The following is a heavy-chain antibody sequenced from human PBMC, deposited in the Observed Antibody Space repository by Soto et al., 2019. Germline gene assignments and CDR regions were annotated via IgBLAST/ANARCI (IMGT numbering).Heavy chain of an antibody. CDR2: IRSKAYGGTT. Sequence: GGSLKLSCTASGFTFGDYAMSWFRQAPGKGLEWVGFIRSKAYGGTTEYAASVKGRFTISRDDSKSIAYLQMNSLKTEDTAVYYCTRVGFLEWLLPRYFDYWGQGTLVTVSS. CDR1: GFTFGDYA. CDR3: TRVGFLEWLLPRYFDY. D-gene: IGHD3-3*01. J-gene: IGHJ4*02. V-gene: IGHV3-49*03.